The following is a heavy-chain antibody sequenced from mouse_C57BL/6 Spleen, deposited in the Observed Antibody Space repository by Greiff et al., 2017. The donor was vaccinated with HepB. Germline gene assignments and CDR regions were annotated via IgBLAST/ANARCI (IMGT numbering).Heavy chain of an antibody. J-gene: IGHJ4*01. D-gene: IGHD2-4*01. Sequence: QVQLKESGPELVKPGASVKISCKASGYAFSSSWMNWVKQRPGKGLEWIGRIYPGDGDTNYNGKFKGKATLTADKSSSTAYMQLSSLTSEDSAVYFCARKDYDYDDGYYYAMNYWGQGTSVTVSS. CDR1: GYAFSSSW. CDR2: IYPGDGDT. CDR3: ARKDYDYDDGYYYAMNY. V-gene: IGHV1-82*01.